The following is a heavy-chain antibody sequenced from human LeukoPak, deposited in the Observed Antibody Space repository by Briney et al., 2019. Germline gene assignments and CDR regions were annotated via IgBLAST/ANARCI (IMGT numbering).Heavy chain of an antibody. CDR1: GGSFSGYY. J-gene: IGHJ4*02. D-gene: IGHD3-10*01. Sequence: SETLSLTCAVYGGSFSGYYWSWIRQPPGKGLEWIGEINHSGSTNYNPSLKSRVTLSVDTSKNQFSLKLSSVTAADTAVYYCARGNGSGSYYPYDYWGQGTLVTVSS. V-gene: IGHV4-34*01. CDR3: ARGNGSGSYYPYDY. CDR2: INHSGST.